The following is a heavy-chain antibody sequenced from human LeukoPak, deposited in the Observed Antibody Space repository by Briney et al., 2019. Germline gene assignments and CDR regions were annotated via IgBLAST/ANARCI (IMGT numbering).Heavy chain of an antibody. D-gene: IGHD3-22*01. Sequence: GGSLRLSCAGSGFTFSDYYMSWIRQAPGKGLEWVSFISSSGSTVYYADSVKGRFTIARDNAKNSLYLQMNSLRAEDTAVYYCARMYYSDSSGYLNWGQGTLVTVSS. J-gene: IGHJ4*02. CDR3: ARMYYSDSSGYLN. CDR2: ISSSGSTV. V-gene: IGHV3-11*01. CDR1: GFTFSDYY.